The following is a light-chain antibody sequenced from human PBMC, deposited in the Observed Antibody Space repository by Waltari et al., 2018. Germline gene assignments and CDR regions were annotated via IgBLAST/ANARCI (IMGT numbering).Light chain of an antibody. J-gene: IGLJ3*02. CDR3: QTWGNGIRV. CDR2: LNSDGSH. CDR1: SGHSSYA. V-gene: IGLV4-69*01. Sequence: QVVLTQSPPASASLGASVKLTCTLSSGHSSYAIAWTQQQPDKGPRFLMKLNSDGSHTKGDGIPDRFSGSSSGAERYLTISSLQSEDEADYYCQTWGNGIRVFGGGTKLTVL.